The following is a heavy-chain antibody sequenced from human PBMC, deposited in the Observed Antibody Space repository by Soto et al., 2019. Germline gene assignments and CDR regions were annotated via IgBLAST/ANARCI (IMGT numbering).Heavy chain of an antibody. CDR1: GGSISSGYQ. J-gene: IGHJ4*02. CDR3: ARRVVDDDSTSYYSLDS. CDR2: IYNTGNT. Sequence: QVHLQESGPGLVKPSQTLSLTCTVSGGSISSGYQWSWVRQHPGKGLEWIGYIYNTGNTYYNPSLKSRITMSVDMSKTQFSLKLSSVTAADTAVYHCARRVVDDDSTSYYSLDSWGQGTLVTVSS. V-gene: IGHV4-31*03. D-gene: IGHD3-22*01.